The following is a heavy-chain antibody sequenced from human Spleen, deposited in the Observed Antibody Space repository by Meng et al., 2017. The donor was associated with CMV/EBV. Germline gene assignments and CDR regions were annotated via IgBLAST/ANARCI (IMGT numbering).Heavy chain of an antibody. CDR2: ISGSGGST. D-gene: IGHD6-13*01. Sequence: GESLKISCAASGFTFSNYAMSWVRQAPGKGLEWVSAISGSGGSTYYADSVKGRFTISRDNSKNTLYLQMNSLRAEDTAVYYCAEAAGTAWFDYWGQGTLVTVSS. V-gene: IGHV3-23*01. CDR1: GFTFSNYA. CDR3: AEAAGTAWFDY. J-gene: IGHJ4*02.